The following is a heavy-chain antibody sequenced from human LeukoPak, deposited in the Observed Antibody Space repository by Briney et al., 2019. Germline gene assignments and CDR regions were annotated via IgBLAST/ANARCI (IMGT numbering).Heavy chain of an antibody. CDR1: GGSISSSSYY. V-gene: IGHV4-39*02. CDR2: IYYSGST. J-gene: IGHJ4*02. CDR3: ARDQTGSWYLSRYYFDY. Sequence: PSETLSLTCTVSGGSISSSSYYWGWIRQPPGKGLEWIGGIYYSGSTYYNPSLKSRVTISVDTSKNQFSLKLSSVTAADTAVYYCARDQTGSWYLSRYYFDYWGQGTLVTVSS. D-gene: IGHD6-13*01.